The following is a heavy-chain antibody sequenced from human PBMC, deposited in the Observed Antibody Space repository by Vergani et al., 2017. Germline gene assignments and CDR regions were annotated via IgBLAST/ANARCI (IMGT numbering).Heavy chain of an antibody. D-gene: IGHD6-19*01. CDR3: AKVGRSEVAGTFGAFDI. V-gene: IGHV3-30*02. Sequence: QVQILQSGGGVVQPGGSLRLSCTLSGFTLNTYGIHWVRQAPGKGLEWVSFIRYDGSSEYYGDSVKGRFTISRDKSQNTVNLQMNSLRTEDTAVYFCAKVGRSEVAGTFGAFDIWGQGTMVTVSS. CDR2: IRYDGSSE. J-gene: IGHJ3*02. CDR1: GFTLNTYG.